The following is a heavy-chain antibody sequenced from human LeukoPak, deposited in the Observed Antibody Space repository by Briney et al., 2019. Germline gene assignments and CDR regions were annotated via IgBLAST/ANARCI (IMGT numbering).Heavy chain of an antibody. D-gene: IGHD5-12*01. V-gene: IGHV3-21*01. CDR2: ISSSSSYI. J-gene: IGHJ4*02. Sequence: GGSLRLSCAASGFTFSSYSMNWVRQAPGKGLEWVSSISSSSSYIYYADSVKGRFTISRDNAKNSLYLQMNSLRAEDTAVYYCAREDSGYDRGFDYWGQGTLVTVSS. CDR1: GFTFSSYS. CDR3: AREDSGYDRGFDY.